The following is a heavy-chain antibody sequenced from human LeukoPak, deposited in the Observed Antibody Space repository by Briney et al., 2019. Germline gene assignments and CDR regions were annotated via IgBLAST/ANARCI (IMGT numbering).Heavy chain of an antibody. CDR2: INHSGST. Sequence: PSETLSLTCAVYGGSFSGYYWSWIRQPPGKGLEWIGEINHSGSTNYNPSLKSRVTISVDTSKNQFSLKLSSVTAADTAVYYCARQKYSSSWYEPYYFDYWGQGTLVTVSS. V-gene: IGHV4-34*01. J-gene: IGHJ4*02. CDR3: ARQKYSSSWYEPYYFDY. CDR1: GGSFSGYY. D-gene: IGHD6-13*01.